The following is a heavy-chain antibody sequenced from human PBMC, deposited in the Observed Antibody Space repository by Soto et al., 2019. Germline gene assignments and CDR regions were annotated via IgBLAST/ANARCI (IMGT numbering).Heavy chain of an antibody. J-gene: IGHJ6*01. Sequence: QVQLVESGGGLVKAGGSLRLSCAASGFTFSDYYMNWIRQAPGKGLEWVSYISTSGSNIYYADSVKGRFTISRDNAKNSLFLQMNSLRAEDTALYYCARDRNDFWSGYYKGNYYYYGMDVW. D-gene: IGHD3-3*01. CDR1: GFTFSDYY. CDR3: ARDRNDFWSGYYKGNYYYYGMDV. V-gene: IGHV3-11*01. CDR2: ISTSGSNI.